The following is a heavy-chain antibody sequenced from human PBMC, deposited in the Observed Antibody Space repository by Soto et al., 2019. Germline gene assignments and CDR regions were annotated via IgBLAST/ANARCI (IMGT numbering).Heavy chain of an antibody. D-gene: IGHD3-22*01. J-gene: IGHJ4*02. CDR1: GFTFSSYA. Sequence: PGGSLRLSCAASGFTFSSYAMSWVRQAPGKGLEWVSAISGSGGSTYYADSVKGRFTISRDNSKNTLYLQMNSLRAEDTAAYYCAKAPGYYDSSGYYYEVDYFDYWGQGTLVTVSS. CDR2: ISGSGGST. CDR3: AKAPGYYDSSGYYYEVDYFDY. V-gene: IGHV3-23*01.